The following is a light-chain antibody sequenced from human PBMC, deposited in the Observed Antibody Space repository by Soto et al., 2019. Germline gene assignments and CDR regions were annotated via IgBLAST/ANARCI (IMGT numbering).Light chain of an antibody. CDR1: NSDVGGYDY. CDR3: SSYTTRSTRV. CDR2: EDS. J-gene: IGLJ3*02. V-gene: IGLV2-14*01. Sequence: QSALTQPASVSGSPGQSTTIFCTGTNSDVGGYDYVSWYQQHPGKAPKLMIYEDSNRPSGVSNRFSGSKSGNTASLTISGLQAEDEADYYCSSYTTRSTRVFGGGTKLTVL.